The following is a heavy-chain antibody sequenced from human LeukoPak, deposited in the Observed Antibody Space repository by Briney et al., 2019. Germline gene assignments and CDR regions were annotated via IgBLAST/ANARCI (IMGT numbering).Heavy chain of an antibody. Sequence: PGGSLRLSCAASGFTFSSYDMKWVRQAPGKGLEWVSYISSSGSTIHYADSVKGRFTISRDNAKSSLYLQMNSLRAEDTAVYYCARQHNYGSGSYSLSWGQGTLVTVSS. D-gene: IGHD3-10*01. V-gene: IGHV3-48*03. CDR3: ARQHNYGSGSYSLS. CDR2: ISSSGSTI. J-gene: IGHJ4*02. CDR1: GFTFSSYD.